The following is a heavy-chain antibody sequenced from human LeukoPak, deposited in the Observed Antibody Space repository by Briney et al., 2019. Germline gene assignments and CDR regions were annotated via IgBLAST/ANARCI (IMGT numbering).Heavy chain of an antibody. CDR1: GYTVTELS. CDR3: ATVRRDFWSGYAWFDP. V-gene: IGHV1-24*01. D-gene: IGHD3-3*01. CDR2: VDPEDGET. Sequence: ASVKVSCKVSGYTVTELSMHWVRQAPGKGLEWMGGVDPEDGETIYAQKFQGRVTMTEDTSTDTAYMELSSLRSEDTAVYYCATVRRDFWSGYAWFDPWGQGTLVTVSS. J-gene: IGHJ5*02.